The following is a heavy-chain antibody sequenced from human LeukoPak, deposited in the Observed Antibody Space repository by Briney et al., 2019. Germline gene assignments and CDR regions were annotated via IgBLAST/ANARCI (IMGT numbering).Heavy chain of an antibody. J-gene: IGHJ4*02. D-gene: IGHD1-26*01. CDR3: ARDPPEWELPQDY. Sequence: LSGGSLRLSCAASGFTFSTYWMHWVRQAPGKGLVWVSRINSDGSSTSYADSVKGRFTISRDNAKNTLYLQMNSLRGEDTAVYYCARDPPEWELPQDYWGRGTLVAVSS. CDR1: GFTFSTYW. CDR2: INSDGSST. V-gene: IGHV3-74*01.